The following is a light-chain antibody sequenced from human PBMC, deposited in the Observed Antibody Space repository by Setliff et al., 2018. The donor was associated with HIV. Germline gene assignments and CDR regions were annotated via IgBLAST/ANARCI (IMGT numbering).Light chain of an antibody. CDR1: SSDVGSYNL. CDR2: GYT. V-gene: IGLV1-40*01. Sequence: QSVLTQPASVSGSPGQSITISCTGTSSDVGSYNLVSWYQQLPGTAPKLLIYGYTNRASGVPDRFSGSRSGASASLAITGLQAEDEADYYCQSYDSSLSGFYVFGTGTKVTVL. J-gene: IGLJ1*01. CDR3: QSYDSSLSGFYV.